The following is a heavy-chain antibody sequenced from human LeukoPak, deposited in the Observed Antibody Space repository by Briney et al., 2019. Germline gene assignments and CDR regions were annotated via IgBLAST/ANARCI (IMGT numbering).Heavy chain of an antibody. D-gene: IGHD2-21*01. CDR3: ARDDCGDTCYPGGY. CDR1: GYTFTNYV. V-gene: IGHV1-3*01. CDR2: INAVSGDT. Sequence: ASVKVSCKASGYTFTNYVIHWVRQAPGQRPVEGGWINAVSGDTKYSHHFQRRVTITRHTSASTAYMEMSNLTSEDTALYYCARDDCGDTCYPGGYWGQGTLVTVSS. J-gene: IGHJ4*02.